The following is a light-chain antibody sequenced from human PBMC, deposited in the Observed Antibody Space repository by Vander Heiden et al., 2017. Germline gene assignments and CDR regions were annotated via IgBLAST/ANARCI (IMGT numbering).Light chain of an antibody. J-gene: IGLJ2*01. V-gene: IGLV3-19*01. CDR2: GEN. CDR1: SLRSYY. CDR3: NSRDSSGNHRVV. Sequence: SSELTQDPAVSVALGQTVRITCQGDSLRSYYASWYQQKPGQALVLVIYGENNRPSGIPDRFSGSSSGNTASLTITGAQAEDEADYYCNSRDSSGNHRVVFGGGTKLTVL.